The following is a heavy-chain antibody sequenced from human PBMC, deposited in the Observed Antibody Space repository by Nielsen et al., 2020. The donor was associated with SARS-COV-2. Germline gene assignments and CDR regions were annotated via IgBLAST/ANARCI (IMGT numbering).Heavy chain of an antibody. J-gene: IGHJ4*02. CDR2: INPNSGGT. CDR1: GYTFTGYY. V-gene: IGHV1-2*02. Sequence: ASVKVSCKASGYTFTGYYMHWVRQAPGQGLEWMGWINPNSGGTNYAQKLQGRVTMTTDTSTSTAYMELRSLRSDDTAVYYYARTSRDITIFGVVIRLGYWGQGTLVTVSS. D-gene: IGHD3-3*01. CDR3: ARTSRDITIFGVVIRLGY.